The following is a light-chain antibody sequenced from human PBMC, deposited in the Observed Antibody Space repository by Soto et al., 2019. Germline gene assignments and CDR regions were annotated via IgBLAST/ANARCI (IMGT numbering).Light chain of an antibody. V-gene: IGKV1-39*01. J-gene: IGKJ2*01. Sequence: DIQMTQSPSSLSASVGDRVTITCRASQSIRSYLNWYQQKPGKAPNLLIFAASILQSGVPSRFSGSGSGTDFTLTISTLQPEDFVTYYCQQSYSVPQTFGQGTKLEIK. CDR1: QSIRSY. CDR3: QQSYSVPQT. CDR2: AAS.